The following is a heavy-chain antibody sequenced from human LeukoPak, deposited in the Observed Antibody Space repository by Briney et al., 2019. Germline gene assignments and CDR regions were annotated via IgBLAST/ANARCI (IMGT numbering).Heavy chain of an antibody. CDR2: IIPILGIA. CDR3: SRAEVVVTAILADDAFDI. D-gene: IGHD2-21*02. Sequence: SVKVSCKASGGTFSSYAISWVRQAPGQGLEWMGRIIPILGIANYAQKFQGRVTITADKSTSTAYMELSSLRSEDTAVYYCSRAEVVVTAILADDAFDIWGQGTMVTVSS. CDR1: GGTFSSYA. J-gene: IGHJ3*02. V-gene: IGHV1-69*04.